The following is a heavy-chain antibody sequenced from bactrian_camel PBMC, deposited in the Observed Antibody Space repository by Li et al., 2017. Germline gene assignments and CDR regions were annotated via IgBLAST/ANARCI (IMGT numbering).Heavy chain of an antibody. J-gene: IGHJ4*01. CDR1: GFTFDDHD. D-gene: IGHD2*01. V-gene: IGHV3S63*01. CDR2: ISSERST. Sequence: QLVESGGGSVQAGGSLRLSCAASGFTFDDHDMGWFRQAHGDGCELVSTISSERSTYYADSVKGRFTISRDNAKKAVYLEMNSVKFEDTAVYFCVSLVGRPLVHQGTQVTVS.